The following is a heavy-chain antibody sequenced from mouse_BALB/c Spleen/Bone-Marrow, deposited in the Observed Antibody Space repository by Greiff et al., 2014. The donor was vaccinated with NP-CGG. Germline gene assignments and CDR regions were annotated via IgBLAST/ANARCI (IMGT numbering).Heavy chain of an antibody. Sequence: QVQLQQSGAELARPGASVKMCCKASGYTFTSYTMHWIKQRPGQGLEWIGYIDPSSGYSNYNQKFKDKATLTADISSSTAYMQLSSLTSEDSAVYYCAPYDGYYNWYFDVWGAGTTVTVSS. CDR2: IDPSSGYS. J-gene: IGHJ1*01. CDR1: GYTFTSYT. V-gene: IGHV1-4*01. CDR3: APYDGYYNWYFDV. D-gene: IGHD2-3*01.